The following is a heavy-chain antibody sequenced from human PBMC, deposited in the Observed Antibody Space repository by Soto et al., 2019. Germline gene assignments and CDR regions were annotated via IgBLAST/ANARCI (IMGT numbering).Heavy chain of an antibody. CDR3: AREALWFGELYYYYGMDV. CDR1: GYTFTSYA. J-gene: IGHJ6*02. V-gene: IGHV1-3*01. Sequence: ASVKVSCKASGYTFTSYAMHWVRQAPGQRLEWMGWINAGNGNTKYSQKFQGRVTITRDTSASTAYMELSSLRSEDTAVYYCAREALWFGELYYYYGMDVWGQGTTVTVSS. CDR2: INAGNGNT. D-gene: IGHD3-10*01.